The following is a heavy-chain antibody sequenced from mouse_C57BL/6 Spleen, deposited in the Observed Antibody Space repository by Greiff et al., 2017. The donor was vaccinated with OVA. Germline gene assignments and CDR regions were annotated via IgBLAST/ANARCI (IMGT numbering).Heavy chain of an antibody. D-gene: IGHD3-3*01. J-gene: IGHJ3*01. CDR2: IHPNSGST. CDR3: AREGLGGTGFAY. Sequence: QVQLQQPGAELVKPGASVKLSCKASGYTFTSYWMHWVKQRPGQGLEWIGMIHPNSGSTNYNEKFKSKATLTVDKSSSTAYMQLSSLTSEDSAVDYCAREGLGGTGFAYWGQGTLVTVSA. CDR1: GYTFTSYW. V-gene: IGHV1-64*01.